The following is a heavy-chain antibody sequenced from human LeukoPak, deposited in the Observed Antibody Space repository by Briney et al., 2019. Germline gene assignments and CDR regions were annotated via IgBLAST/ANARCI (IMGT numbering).Heavy chain of an antibody. CDR1: GGTFSSYA. D-gene: IGHD1-1*01. J-gene: IGHJ3*02. V-gene: IGHV1-2*02. CDR2: ISPSSGGT. Sequence: ASVKVSCKASGGTFSSYAISWVRQAPGQGLEWMGWISPSSGGTIYAQKFQGRVTMTRDMSISTAYMELSRLRSDDTAVYYCAKVASTTRRHDAFDIWGQGTLVTDSS. CDR3: AKVASTTRRHDAFDI.